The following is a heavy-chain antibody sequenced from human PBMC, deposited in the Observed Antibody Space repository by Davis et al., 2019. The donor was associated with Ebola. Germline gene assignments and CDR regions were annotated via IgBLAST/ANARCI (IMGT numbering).Heavy chain of an antibody. J-gene: IGHJ4*02. CDR2: INHSGST. Sequence: MPSETLSLTCTVSGGSISTDYWSWIRQPPGKGLEWIGEINHSGSTNYNPSLKSRVTISVDTSKNQFSLKLSSVTAADTAVYYCVSHLVRGGTAYYFDYWGQGTLVTVSS. D-gene: IGHD3-10*01. CDR1: GGSISTDY. V-gene: IGHV4-34*01. CDR3: VSHLVRGGTAYYFDY.